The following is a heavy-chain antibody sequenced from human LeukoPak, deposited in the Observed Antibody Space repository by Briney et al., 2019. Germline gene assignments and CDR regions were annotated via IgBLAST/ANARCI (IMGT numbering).Heavy chain of an antibody. CDR2: IYRGGST. CDR3: ASGSYYSSQLDY. D-gene: IGHD3-10*01. CDR1: GFTVSSNY. V-gene: IGHV3-53*01. J-gene: IGHJ4*02. Sequence: GGSLRLSCAASGFTVSSNYMSWVRQAPGKGLEWVSVIYRGGSTYYADSVKGRFTVSRDKSKNTLYLQMNSLRAEDTAVYYCASGSYYSSQLDYWGQGTLVTVSS.